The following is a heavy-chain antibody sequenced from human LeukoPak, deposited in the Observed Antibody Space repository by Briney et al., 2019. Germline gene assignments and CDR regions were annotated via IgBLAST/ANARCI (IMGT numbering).Heavy chain of an antibody. CDR3: ARDTRYGSGSYYNGPTYSLDY. CDR1: GYMFTNYA. CDR2: INTNAGNP. V-gene: IGHV7-4-1*02. J-gene: IGHJ4*02. D-gene: IGHD3-10*01. Sequence: ASVKVSCKASGYMFTNYAMNWVRQAPGQGLEWMGRINTNAGNPTYAQGFTGRFVFSLDTSVSTAYLQISSLKAEDTAVYYCARDTRYGSGSYYNGPTYSLDYWGQGTLVTVSS.